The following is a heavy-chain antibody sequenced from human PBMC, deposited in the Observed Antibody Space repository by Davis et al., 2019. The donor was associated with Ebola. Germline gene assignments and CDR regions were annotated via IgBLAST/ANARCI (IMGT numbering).Heavy chain of an antibody. J-gene: IGHJ3*02. CDR3: ARGAEYYDFWSGFSGAFDI. CDR1: GFTFSDYA. CDR2: ISGSGGST. V-gene: IGHV3-23*01. D-gene: IGHD3-3*01. Sequence: PGGSLRLSCAASGFTFSDYAMSWVRQAPGKGLEWVSTISGSGGSTYYADSVKGRLTISRDNSKNTLYLRMNSLRDEDTAVYFCARGAEYYDFWSGFSGAFDIWGQGTLVTVSS.